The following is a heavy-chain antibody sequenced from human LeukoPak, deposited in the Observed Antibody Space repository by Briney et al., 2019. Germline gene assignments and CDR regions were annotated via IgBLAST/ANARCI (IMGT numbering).Heavy chain of an antibody. Sequence: SVNVSRKGSGYRLTDFTIQWVRQAPGKGLEWMGHFDPEDDERIYAQKFQGRLTLTEDTSTDTAYMELSSLGSEDTAVYYCATVFPTGYWGQGTLVVVSS. CDR3: ATVFPTGY. V-gene: IGHV1-24*01. CDR1: GYRLTDFT. D-gene: IGHD4-17*01. CDR2: FDPEDDER. J-gene: IGHJ4*02.